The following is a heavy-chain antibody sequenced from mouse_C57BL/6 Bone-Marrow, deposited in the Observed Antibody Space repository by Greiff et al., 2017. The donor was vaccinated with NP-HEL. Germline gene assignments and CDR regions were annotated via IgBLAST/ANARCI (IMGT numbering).Heavy chain of an antibody. J-gene: IGHJ2*01. CDR2: INPGSGGT. CDR1: GYAFTNYL. Sequence: VQVVESGAELVRPGTSVKVSCKASGYAFTNYLIEWVKQRPGQGLEWIGVINPGSGGTNYNEKFKGKATLTADKSSSTAYMQLSSRTSEDAAVYCGARSYYYGSSYWGQGTTLTVSS. D-gene: IGHD1-1*01. V-gene: IGHV1-54*01. CDR3: ARSYYYGSSY.